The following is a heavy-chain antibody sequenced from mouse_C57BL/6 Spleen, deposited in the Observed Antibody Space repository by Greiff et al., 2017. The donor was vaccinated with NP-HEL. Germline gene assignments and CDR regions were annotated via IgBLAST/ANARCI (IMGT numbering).Heavy chain of an antibody. V-gene: IGHV1-81*01. CDR3: ARKDGYYFWYFDV. Sequence: QVQLQQSGAELARPGASVKLSCKASGYTFTSYGISWVKQRTGQGLEWIGEIYPRSGNTCYNEKFKGKATLTADKSSSTAYMELRSLTSADSAVYFCARKDGYYFWYFDVWGTGTTVTVAS. D-gene: IGHD2-3*01. J-gene: IGHJ1*03. CDR1: GYTFTSYG. CDR2: IYPRSGNT.